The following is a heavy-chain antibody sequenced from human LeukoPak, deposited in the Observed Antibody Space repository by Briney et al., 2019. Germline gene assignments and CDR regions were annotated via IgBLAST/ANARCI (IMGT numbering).Heavy chain of an antibody. V-gene: IGHV7-4-1*02. D-gene: IGHD4-17*01. CDR1: GYTFTSYA. CDR3: ARAGPDYGDYGMDV. CDR2: INTNTGNP. Sequence: GASVKVSCKASGYTFTSYAMNWVRQAPGQGLEWMGWINTNTGNPTYAQGFTGRFVFSLDTSVSTAYLQISSLKAEDTAVYYCARAGPDYGDYGMDVWGQGTMVTVSS. J-gene: IGHJ6*02.